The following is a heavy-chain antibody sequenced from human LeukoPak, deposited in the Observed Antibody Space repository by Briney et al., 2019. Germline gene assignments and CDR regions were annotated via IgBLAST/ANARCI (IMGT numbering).Heavy chain of an antibody. CDR3: ARVAQLWSH. D-gene: IGHD5-18*01. V-gene: IGHV3-48*03. CDR1: GFTFSSYE. CDR2: ISSSGSTI. Sequence: PGGSLRLSCAASGFTFSSYEMNWVRQAPGKGLEWVSYISSSGSTIYYADSVKGRFTISRDNAKNSLYLQMNSLRAEDTAVYYCARVAQLWSHWGQGTLVTVSS. J-gene: IGHJ4*02.